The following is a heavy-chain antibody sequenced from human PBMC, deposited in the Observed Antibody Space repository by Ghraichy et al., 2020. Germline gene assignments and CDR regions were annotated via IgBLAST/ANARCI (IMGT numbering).Heavy chain of an antibody. J-gene: IGHJ4*02. CDR3: ARRYGGEYFDY. CDR2: IFYRGTT. CDR1: GGSISNGGYY. V-gene: IGHV4-31*03. Sequence: SETLSLTCTVSGGSISNGGYYWSWFRQHPGEGLEWIGYIFYRGTTYYNSSLKSRVTLSIDTSKNQFSLRLSSVTAADTAVYYCARRYGGEYFDYWGQGALVACSP. D-gene: IGHD1-1*01.